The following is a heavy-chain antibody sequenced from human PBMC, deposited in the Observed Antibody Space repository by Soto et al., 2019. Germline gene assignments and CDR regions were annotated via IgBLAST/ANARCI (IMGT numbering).Heavy chain of an antibody. CDR2: INAGNGNT. J-gene: IGHJ4*02. Sequence: EASVKVSCKASGYTSTSYAMHWVRQAPGQRLEWMGWINAGNGNTKYSQKFQGRVTITRDTSASTAYMELSSLRSEDTAVYYCARSIVVVTALDYWGQGTLVTVS. CDR1: GYTSTSYA. D-gene: IGHD2-21*02. CDR3: ARSIVVVTALDY. V-gene: IGHV1-3*01.